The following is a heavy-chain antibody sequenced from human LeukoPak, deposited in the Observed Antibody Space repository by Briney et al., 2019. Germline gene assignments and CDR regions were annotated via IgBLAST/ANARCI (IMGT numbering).Heavy chain of an antibody. V-gene: IGHV3-66*01. Sequence: GGSLRLSCAASGFTVSSNYMSWVRQAPGKGLEWVSVIYSGGSTYYADSVKGRFTISRDNSKNTLYLQMNSLRAEDAAVYYCAREDYVWGSYRSSGSDWGQGTLVTVSS. J-gene: IGHJ4*02. CDR1: GFTVSSNY. CDR3: AREDYVWGSYRSSGSD. D-gene: IGHD3-16*02. CDR2: IYSGGST.